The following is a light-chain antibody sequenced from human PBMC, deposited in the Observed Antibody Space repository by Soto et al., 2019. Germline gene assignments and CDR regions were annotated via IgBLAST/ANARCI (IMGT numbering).Light chain of an antibody. J-gene: IGKJ1*01. CDR1: QVISSY. CDR3: QQYYSYLWT. V-gene: IGKV1-8*01. Sequence: ITQSASSVSASTGDRVTITWRASQVISSYLAWYQQKPAKAPKLLIYAASTLQSGVPSRFSGSGSATDFTLTISCLQSEDFATYYCQQYYSYLWTFCQGAKV. CDR2: AAS.